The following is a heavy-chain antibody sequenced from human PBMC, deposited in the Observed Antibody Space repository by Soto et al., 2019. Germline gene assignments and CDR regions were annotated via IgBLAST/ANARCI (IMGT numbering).Heavy chain of an antibody. D-gene: IGHD6-13*01. V-gene: IGHV4-34*01. CDR3: ARGRWLRSSSSWNWFDP. Sequence: SETLSLTCAVYGGSFSGYYWSWIRQPPGKGLEWIGEINHSGSTNYNPSLKSRVTISVDTSKNQFSLKLSSVTAADTAVYYCARGRWLRSSSSWNWFDPWGQGTLVTVSS. CDR1: GGSFSGYY. CDR2: INHSGST. J-gene: IGHJ5*02.